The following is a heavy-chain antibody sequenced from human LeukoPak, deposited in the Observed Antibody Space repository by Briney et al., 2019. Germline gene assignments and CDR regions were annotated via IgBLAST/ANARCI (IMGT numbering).Heavy chain of an antibody. Sequence: GASVKVSCKASGYTFTSYYMHWVRQAPGQGLEWMGIINPSGGSTSYAQKSQGRVTMTRDTSTSTVYMELSSLRSEDTAVYYCARDRRHYDSSGYDSGNWFDPWGQGTLATVSS. J-gene: IGHJ5*02. CDR1: GYTFTSYY. CDR3: ARDRRHYDSSGYDSGNWFDP. CDR2: INPSGGST. V-gene: IGHV1-46*01. D-gene: IGHD3-22*01.